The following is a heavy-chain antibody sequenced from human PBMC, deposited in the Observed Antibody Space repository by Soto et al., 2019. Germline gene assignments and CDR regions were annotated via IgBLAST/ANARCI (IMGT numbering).Heavy chain of an antibody. D-gene: IGHD3-16*01. CDR3: ARDGGGGWAPFHY. CDR2: IYYSGST. CDR1: GGSISSYY. V-gene: IGHV4-59*01. Sequence: PSETLSLTCTVSGGSISSYYWSWIRQPPGKGLEWIGYIYYSGSTNYNPSLKSRVTISVDTSKNQFSLKLSSVTAADTAVYYCARDGGGGWAPFHYWGQGTLVTVS. J-gene: IGHJ4*02.